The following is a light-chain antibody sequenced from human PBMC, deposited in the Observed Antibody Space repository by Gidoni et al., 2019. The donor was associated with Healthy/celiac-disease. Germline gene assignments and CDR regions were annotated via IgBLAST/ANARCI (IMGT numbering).Light chain of an antibody. V-gene: IGLV3-19*01. CDR1: SLRSYY. CDR3: NSRDSSGNHPVV. Sequence: SSQLTQDPAVSVALGPTVRITCQGDSLRSYYASWYQQTPGQAPVLVIYGKNNRPSGIPDRFSGSSSGNTASLTITGAQAEDEADYYCNSRDSSGNHPVVFGGGTKLTVL. CDR2: GKN. J-gene: IGLJ2*01.